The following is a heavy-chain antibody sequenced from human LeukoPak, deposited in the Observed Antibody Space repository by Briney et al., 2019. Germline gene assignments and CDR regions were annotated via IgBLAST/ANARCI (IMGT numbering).Heavy chain of an antibody. V-gene: IGHV3-48*01. J-gene: IGHJ5*01. CDR2: ISTSSITK. CDR3: AKEMGFCSGGSCYRWFDS. Sequence: GGSLRLSCAASGFTFSTYSMSWVRQAPGKGPEWLSYISTSSITKYYADSVKGRFTISRNDAKNSLSLQMNSLRADDTAVYYCAKEMGFCSGGSCYRWFDSWGQGTLVTVSS. D-gene: IGHD2-15*01. CDR1: GFTFSTYS.